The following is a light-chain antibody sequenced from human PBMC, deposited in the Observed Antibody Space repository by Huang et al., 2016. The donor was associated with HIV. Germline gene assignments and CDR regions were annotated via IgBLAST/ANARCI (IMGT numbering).Light chain of an antibody. J-gene: IGKJ2*01. V-gene: IGKV1-39*01. CDR2: TAS. CDR3: LQSYSMFRT. CDR1: QNIDIY. Sequence: EIQMTQSPSSLSASVGDTVTITCRASQNIDIYLNWYKQRPGKAPKLLIYTASFLQTGVPSRFSGSGSGTDFTLTIDSLQPEDFATYYCLQSYSMFRTFGQGTKLDFK.